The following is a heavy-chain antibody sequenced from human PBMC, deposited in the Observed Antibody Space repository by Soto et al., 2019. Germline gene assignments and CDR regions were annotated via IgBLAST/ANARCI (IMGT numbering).Heavy chain of an antibody. CDR3: ARSYGSSTSCYTARYYYGMDV. D-gene: IGHD2-2*02. V-gene: IGHV5-10-1*03. CDR1: GSSFTSYW. J-gene: IGHJ6*02. Sequence: EVQLVQSGAEVKKPGESLRISCKGSGSSFTSYWISWVRQMPGKGLEWMGRIDPSDSYTNYSPSFQGNVTISADKSISTAYLQWSRLKASDTAMYYCARSYGSSTSCYTARYYYGMDVWGQGTTVTVSS. CDR2: IDPSDSYT.